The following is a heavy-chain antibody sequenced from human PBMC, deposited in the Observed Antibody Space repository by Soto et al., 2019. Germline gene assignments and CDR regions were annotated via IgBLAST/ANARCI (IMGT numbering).Heavy chain of an antibody. CDR3: ARGLGYFDTSGYHYAPDY. Sequence: WSLRLSCAASGFTFNSYWMHWVRQAAGKGLVWVSRINTDGSSTRYADSVKGRFTISRDNAKNTLYLQMNSLRAEDTAVYYCARGLGYFDTSGYHYAPDYWGQGTQVTVSS. V-gene: IGHV3-74*01. J-gene: IGHJ4*02. D-gene: IGHD3-22*01. CDR1: GFTFNSYW. CDR2: INTDGSST.